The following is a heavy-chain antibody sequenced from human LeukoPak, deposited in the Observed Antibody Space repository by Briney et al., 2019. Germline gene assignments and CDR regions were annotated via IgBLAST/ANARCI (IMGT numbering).Heavy chain of an antibody. V-gene: IGHV1-2*02. J-gene: IGHJ4*02. CDR1: GYTFTGYY. CDR3: ASARIVVVPAAMGY. D-gene: IGHD2-2*01. CDR2: INPNSGGT. Sequence: ASVKVSCKASGYTFTGYYMHWVRQAPGQGVEWMGWINPNSGGTNYAQKFQGRVTMTRDTSINTAYMELNRLRSDDTAVYYCASARIVVVPAAMGYWGQGTLVTVSS.